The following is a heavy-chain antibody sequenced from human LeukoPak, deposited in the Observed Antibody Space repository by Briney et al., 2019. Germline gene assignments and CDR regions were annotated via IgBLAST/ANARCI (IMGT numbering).Heavy chain of an antibody. V-gene: IGHV5-51*01. CDR2: IYPGDSDT. J-gene: IGHJ3*02. CDR1: GCSFTSYW. D-gene: IGHD1-26*01. CDR3: ARPTEWELLPDAFDI. Sequence: PGESLKISCKGSGCSFTSYWIGWVRQMPGKGLEWMGIIYPGDSDTRYSPSFQGQVTISADKSISTAYLQWSSLKASDTAMYYCARPTEWELLPDAFDIWGQGTTVTASS.